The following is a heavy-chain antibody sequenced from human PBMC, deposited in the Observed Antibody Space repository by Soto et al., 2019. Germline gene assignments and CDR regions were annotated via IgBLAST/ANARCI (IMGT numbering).Heavy chain of an antibody. V-gene: IGHV1-69*01. CDR2: SISVFQTA. CDR3: ARCGSGYTWFNEF. D-gene: IGHD3-22*01. Sequence: QEQLVQSGAAAKKPGSSVKVSCKASGGLFSSYPISWVRQVPGQGLEWMGGSISVFQTAYYTQRFQGRVTITADESTNTAYIELSSLRSEDTAIDYCARCGSGYTWFNEFWGQGTLVTVSS. J-gene: IGHJ4*02. CDR1: GGLFSSYP.